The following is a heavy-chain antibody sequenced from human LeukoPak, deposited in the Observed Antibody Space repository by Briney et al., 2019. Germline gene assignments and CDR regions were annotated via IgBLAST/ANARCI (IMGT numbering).Heavy chain of an antibody. J-gene: IGHJ4*02. D-gene: IGHD2/OR15-2a*01. V-gene: IGHV3-23*01. CDR3: AKERSFGTWLGDY. CDR1: GFTFSSYA. Sequence: GGSLRLSCTASGFTFSSYAMNWVRQAPGKGLEWVSGIGAGGTFTYYADSVKGRFTISRDNSRNTLYLQMNSLRADDTAVYYCAKERSFGTWLGDYWGQGTLVTVSS. CDR2: IGAGGTFT.